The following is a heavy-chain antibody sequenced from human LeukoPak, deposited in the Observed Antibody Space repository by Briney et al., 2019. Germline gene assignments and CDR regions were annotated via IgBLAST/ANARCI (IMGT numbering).Heavy chain of an antibody. V-gene: IGHV1-18*01. D-gene: IGHD1-26*01. CDR2: ISAYSGNT. J-gene: IGHJ4*02. Sequence: ASVTVSFTSSGYTFTSYGISWVRQPPGQGLEWMGWISAYSGNTNYARKLQGRLTMTTDTSTSTAYMELRSLRSDDTAVYFCARNSWVRFDYWGQGTLVTVSS. CDR1: GYTFTSYG. CDR3: ARNSWVRFDY.